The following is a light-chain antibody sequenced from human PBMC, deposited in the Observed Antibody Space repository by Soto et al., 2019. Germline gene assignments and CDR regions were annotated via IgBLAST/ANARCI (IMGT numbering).Light chain of an antibody. CDR3: QQCDNWPRT. V-gene: IGKV3-20*01. J-gene: IGKJ4*01. Sequence: EIVLTQSPGTLSLSPGERAILSCRASQSVSSSYLAWYRQKPGQAPSLLIYGASSRATGIPDRFSGSGSGTDFTLTISSLQSEDFAVYYCQQCDNWPRTFGGGTKVDIK. CDR2: GAS. CDR1: QSVSSSY.